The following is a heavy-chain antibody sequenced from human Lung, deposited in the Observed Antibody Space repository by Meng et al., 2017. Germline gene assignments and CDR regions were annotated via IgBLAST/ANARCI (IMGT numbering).Heavy chain of an antibody. Sequence: GQLQECGAVLLKPSETLSLTCVVSGGSVSDYYWSWIRQPPGKGLEWIGEINHSGSTNYNPSLESRATISVDTSQNNLSLKLSSVTAADSAVYYCARGPTTMAHDFDYWGQGTLVTVSS. V-gene: IGHV4-34*01. CDR1: GGSVSDYY. CDR2: INHSGST. J-gene: IGHJ4*02. D-gene: IGHD4-11*01. CDR3: ARGPTTMAHDFDY.